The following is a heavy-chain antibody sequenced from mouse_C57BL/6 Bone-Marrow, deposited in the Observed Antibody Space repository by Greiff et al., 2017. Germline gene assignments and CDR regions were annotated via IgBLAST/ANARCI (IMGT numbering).Heavy chain of an antibody. Sequence: QVQLQQPGAELVMPGASVKLSCKASGYTFTRYWMHWVKQRPGQGLEWIGEIDPSASYTTYNQKFKGKSTLTVDKSSSTAYMQLRSLTSEDSAVYDCARRGPAWFAYWGQGTLVTVSA. CDR1: GYTFTRYW. CDR3: ARRGPAWFAY. J-gene: IGHJ3*01. CDR2: IDPSASYT. V-gene: IGHV1-69*01.